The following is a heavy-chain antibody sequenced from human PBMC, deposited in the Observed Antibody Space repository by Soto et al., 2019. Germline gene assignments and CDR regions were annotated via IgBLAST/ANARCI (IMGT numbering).Heavy chain of an antibody. CDR2: ISSNGGST. J-gene: IGHJ4*02. CDR1: GFTFSSYA. Sequence: GGSLRLSCSASGFTFSSYAMHWVRQAPGKGLEYVSAISSNGGSTYYADSVKGRFTISRDNSKNTLYLQMSSLRAEDTAVYYCVKDGLYCSRTSCYGYFDYCGQGPLVTVYS. D-gene: IGHD2-2*01. CDR3: VKDGLYCSRTSCYGYFDY. V-gene: IGHV3-64D*06.